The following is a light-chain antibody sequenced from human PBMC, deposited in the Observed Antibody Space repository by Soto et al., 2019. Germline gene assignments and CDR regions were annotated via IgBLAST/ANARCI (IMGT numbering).Light chain of an antibody. V-gene: IGKV3-20*01. Sequence: EIVLTQSPGTLSLSPGERATLSCRASQSVSSSYLAWYQQKPGQAPRLLIYGASSRATGIPDRFSGSGSGTDLTLTISRLGPEDVALYYCQQYGSSPAFGGGTKVEIK. CDR1: QSVSSSY. CDR2: GAS. CDR3: QQYGSSPA. J-gene: IGKJ4*01.